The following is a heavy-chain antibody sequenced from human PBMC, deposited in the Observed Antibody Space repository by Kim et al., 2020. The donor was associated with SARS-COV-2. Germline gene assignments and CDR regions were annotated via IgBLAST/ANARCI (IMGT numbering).Heavy chain of an antibody. J-gene: IGHJ6*02. CDR3: ASPSHGSGGPAYYYGMDV. V-gene: IGHV5-10-1*01. CDR1: GYSFTSYW. D-gene: IGHD3-10*01. Sequence: GESLKISCKGSGYSFTSYWISWVRQMPGKGLEWMGRIDPSDSYTNYSPSFQGHVTISADKSISTAYLQWSSLKASDTAMYYCASPSHGSGGPAYYYGMDVWGQGTTVTVSS. CDR2: IDPSDSYT.